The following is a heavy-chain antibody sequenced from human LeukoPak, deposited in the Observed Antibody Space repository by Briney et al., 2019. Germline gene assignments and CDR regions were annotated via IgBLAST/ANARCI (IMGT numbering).Heavy chain of an antibody. CDR3: IRIRTREHQYGMDV. D-gene: IGHD1-26*01. Sequence: GGSQRLSCAASGFTVTSYDMHWVRQATGKGLEWVSAIETVGNTYYSGSVEGRFTISRDDVKNSLYLHMNSLRDGDTAVYYCIRIRTREHQYGMDVWGQGTTVTVSS. CDR2: IETVGNT. J-gene: IGHJ6*02. V-gene: IGHV3-13*01. CDR1: GFTVTSYD.